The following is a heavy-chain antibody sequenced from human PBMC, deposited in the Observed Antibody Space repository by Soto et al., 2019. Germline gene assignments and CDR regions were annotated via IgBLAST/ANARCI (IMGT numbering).Heavy chain of an antibody. D-gene: IGHD2-21*01. J-gene: IGHJ4*02. CDR2: IYYSGST. CDR3: TRGTLIEVFDY. V-gene: IGHV4-59*08. CDR1: GGSISSYY. Sequence: QVQLQESGPGLVKPSETLSLTCTVSGGSISSYYWSWIRQPPGKGLEWIGCIYYSGSTSYNPSLKSRVTISVDTSKNQFSLKLSSVTAADTAVYYCTRGTLIEVFDYWGQGTLVTVSS.